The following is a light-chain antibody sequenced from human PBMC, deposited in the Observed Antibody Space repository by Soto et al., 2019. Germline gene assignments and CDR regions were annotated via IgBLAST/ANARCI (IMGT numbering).Light chain of an antibody. CDR3: CSYAGSNTFMV. Sequence: QSALTQPRSVSGSPGQSVTISCTGTXXDVGSYNYVSWYQQLPGKAPKLMIHDVTERPSGVPDRFSGSKSGNTASLTISGLQAEDEADYYCCSYAGSNTFMVFGGGTKLTVL. CDR1: XXDVGSYNY. V-gene: IGLV2-11*01. J-gene: IGLJ2*01. CDR2: DVT.